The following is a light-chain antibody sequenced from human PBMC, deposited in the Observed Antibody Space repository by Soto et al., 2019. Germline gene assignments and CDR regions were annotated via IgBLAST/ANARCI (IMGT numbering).Light chain of an antibody. Sequence: EIVLTQSPAALSVSPGERATLSCWASQSVGSTLNWYQQRPGQAPRLLIYDTSIRATGIPARFSGSGSGTEFTLTIRRLEPEDFAVYYCQQYGSSPQTFGQGTKVDIK. CDR3: QQYGSSPQT. J-gene: IGKJ1*01. CDR2: DTS. V-gene: IGKV3-15*01. CDR1: QSVGST.